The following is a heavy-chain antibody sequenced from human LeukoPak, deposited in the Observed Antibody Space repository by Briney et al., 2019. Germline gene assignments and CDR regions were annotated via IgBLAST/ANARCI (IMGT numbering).Heavy chain of an antibody. CDR1: GFTFSSYW. D-gene: IGHD3-22*01. CDR2: IKQDGSEK. CDR3: ARVLDYYDSGAFDI. V-gene: IGHV3-7*01. Sequence: GGSLRLSCAASGFTFSSYWMSWVRQAPGKGLEWVANIKQDGSEKYYVDSVKGRFTISRDNAKNSLYLQMNSLRAEDTAVYYCARVLDYYDSGAFDIWGQGTMVTVSS. J-gene: IGHJ3*02.